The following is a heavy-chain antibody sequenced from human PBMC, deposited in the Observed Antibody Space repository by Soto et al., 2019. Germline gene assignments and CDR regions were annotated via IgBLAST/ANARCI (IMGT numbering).Heavy chain of an antibody. J-gene: IGHJ6*02. D-gene: IGHD2-21*02. CDR1: GFTFSSYA. CDR3: ARAYCGGDCYYYYYGMDV. CDR2: ISYDGSNK. V-gene: IGHV3-30*04. Sequence: GGSLRLSCAASGFTFSSYAMHWVRQAPGKGLEWVAVISYDGSNKYYADSVKGRFTISRDNSKNTLYLQMNSLRAEDTAVYYCARAYCGGDCYYYYYGMDVWGQGTTVTVSS.